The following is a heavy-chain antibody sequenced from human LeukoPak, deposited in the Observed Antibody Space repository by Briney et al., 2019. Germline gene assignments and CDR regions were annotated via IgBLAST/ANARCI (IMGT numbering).Heavy chain of an antibody. D-gene: IGHD1-7*01. CDR3: ARDPKSTGAATTYLDY. CDR2: ISSSSSYI. CDR1: GFTFSSYS. J-gene: IGHJ4*02. Sequence: PGGSLRLSCAASGFTFSSYSMNWVRQAPGKGLEWVSSISSSSSYIYYADSVKGRFTISRDNAKNSLYLQMNSLRAEDTAVYYCARDPKSTGAATTYLDYWGQGTLVTVSS. V-gene: IGHV3-21*01.